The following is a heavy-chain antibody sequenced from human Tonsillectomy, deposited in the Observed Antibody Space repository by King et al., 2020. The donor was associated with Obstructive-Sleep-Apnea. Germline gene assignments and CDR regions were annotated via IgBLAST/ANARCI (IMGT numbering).Heavy chain of an antibody. CDR1: GGSFSGYY. CDR2: INHSGST. CDR3: AKGLRNVVRRYNLNYYYGMDV. V-gene: IGHV4-34*01. Sequence: VQLQQWGAGLLKPSETLSLTCAVYGGSFSGYYWSWIRQPPGKGLEWIGEINHSGSTTYNPSLKSRVTISVDTSKNQFSLKLSSVTAADTAVYYCAKGLRNVVRRYNLNYYYGMDVWGQGTTVTVSS. J-gene: IGHJ6*02. D-gene: IGHD3-10*01.